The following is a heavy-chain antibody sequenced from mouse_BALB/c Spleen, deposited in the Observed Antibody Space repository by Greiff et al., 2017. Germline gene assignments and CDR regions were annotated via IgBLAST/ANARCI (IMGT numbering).Heavy chain of an antibody. Sequence: EVKLMESGPGLVKPSQSLSLTCSVTGYSITSGYYWNWIRQFPGNKLEWMGYISYDGSNNYNPSLKNRISITRDTSKNQFFLKLNSVTTEDTATYYCARSNYGSSYDYWGQGTTLTVSS. CDR1: GYSITSGYY. J-gene: IGHJ2*01. CDR3: ARSNYGSSYDY. V-gene: IGHV3-6*02. CDR2: ISYDGSN. D-gene: IGHD1-1*01.